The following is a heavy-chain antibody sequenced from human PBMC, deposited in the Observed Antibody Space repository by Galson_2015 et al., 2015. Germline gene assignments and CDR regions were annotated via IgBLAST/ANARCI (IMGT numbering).Heavy chain of an antibody. CDR3: ARDSDGWGSFDL. J-gene: IGHJ2*01. V-gene: IGHV3-11*05. CDR1: GFTLSDYY. D-gene: IGHD3-16*01. Sequence: SLRLSCAASGFTLSDYYMSWIRQAPGKGLEWVSYISSSSSYTNYADSVKGRFTISRDNAKNSLYLQMNSLRAEDTAVYYCARDSDGWGSFDLWGRGTLVTVSS. CDR2: ISSSSSYT.